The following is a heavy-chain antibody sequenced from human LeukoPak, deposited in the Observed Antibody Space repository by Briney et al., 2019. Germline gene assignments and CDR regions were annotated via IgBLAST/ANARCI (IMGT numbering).Heavy chain of an antibody. J-gene: IGHJ4*02. D-gene: IGHD6-25*01. V-gene: IGHV4-59*01. CDR2: IYDSGST. Sequence: ASETLSLTCTVSGGSISSYYWTWIRQPPGKGLEWIGFIYDSGSTYYNPSLKSRVTISLDTSKNQFSLKMSSVTAADTAVYYCARKPSGSSRYDYWGQGTLVTVSS. CDR3: ARKPSGSSRYDY. CDR1: GGSISSYY.